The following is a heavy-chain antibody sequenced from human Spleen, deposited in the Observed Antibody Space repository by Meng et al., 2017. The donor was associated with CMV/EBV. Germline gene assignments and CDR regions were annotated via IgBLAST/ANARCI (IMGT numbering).Heavy chain of an antibody. D-gene: IGHD3-10*01. CDR3: ARAGVPDGSGSRMFDP. Sequence: SETLSLTCSVSGGSITSSSYYWGWIRQPPGKGLEWIGSIYYSGTIFYNPSLKSRVTISEDTSKNQFSLKLSSVTAADTAMYYCARAGVPDGSGSRMFDPWGQGTLVTVSS. CDR2: IYYSGTI. J-gene: IGHJ5*02. CDR1: GGSITSSSYY. V-gene: IGHV4-39*07.